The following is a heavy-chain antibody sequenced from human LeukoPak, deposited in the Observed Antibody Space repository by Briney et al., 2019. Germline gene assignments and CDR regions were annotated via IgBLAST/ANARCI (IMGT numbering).Heavy chain of an antibody. V-gene: IGHV3-48*03. CDR1: GFTFSSHE. J-gene: IGHJ3*02. Sequence: GGSLRLSCAASGFTFSSHEMNWVRQAPGKGLEWVSYISSSGSTIYYADSVKGRFTISRDNAKNSLYLQMNSLRAEDTAVYYCARVHVVVVAATPTDAFDIWGQGTMVTVSS. CDR3: ARVHVVVVAATPTDAFDI. D-gene: IGHD2-15*01. CDR2: ISSSGSTI.